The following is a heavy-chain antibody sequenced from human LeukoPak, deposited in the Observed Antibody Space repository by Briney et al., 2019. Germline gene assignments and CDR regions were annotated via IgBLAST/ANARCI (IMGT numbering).Heavy chain of an antibody. J-gene: IGHJ4*02. D-gene: IGHD3-22*01. V-gene: IGHV1-69*13. CDR1: GGTFSSYA. CDR2: IIPIFGTA. Sequence: ASVKLSCKASGGTFSSYAISWVRQAPGQGLELMGGIIPIFGTANYAQKFQSRVTITADESTSTAYMELSSLRSEDTAVYYCERQVVNRGYFDYWGQGTLVTVSS. CDR3: ERQVVNRGYFDY.